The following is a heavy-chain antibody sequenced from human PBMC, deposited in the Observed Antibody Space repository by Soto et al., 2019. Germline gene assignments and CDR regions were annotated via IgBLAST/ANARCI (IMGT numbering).Heavy chain of an antibody. CDR3: AKVWLRDSGGYRHFDS. CDR2: IKQDGNEK. Sequence: GGSLRLSCAASGFTFSSYGMHWVRQAPGKGLEWVATIKQDGNEKKYVDSVKGRFTISRDNAKNSLYLQMTSLRADDTAVYYCAKVWLRDSGGYRHFDSWGQGTLVTVSS. CDR1: GFTFSSYG. J-gene: IGHJ4*02. V-gene: IGHV3-7*01. D-gene: IGHD3-22*01.